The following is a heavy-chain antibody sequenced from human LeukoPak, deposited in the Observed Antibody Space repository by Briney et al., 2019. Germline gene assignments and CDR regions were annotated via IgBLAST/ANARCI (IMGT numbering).Heavy chain of an antibody. D-gene: IGHD6-6*01. Sequence: SGGSLRLSCAASGFTFSAYGMHWVRQAPGKGLEWVSAISGSGGSTYYADSVKGRFTISRDNSKNTLYLQMNSLRAEDTAVYYCAKVVFEGYYFDYWGQGTLVTVSS. J-gene: IGHJ4*02. CDR2: ISGSGGST. CDR1: GFTFSAYG. CDR3: AKVVFEGYYFDY. V-gene: IGHV3-23*01.